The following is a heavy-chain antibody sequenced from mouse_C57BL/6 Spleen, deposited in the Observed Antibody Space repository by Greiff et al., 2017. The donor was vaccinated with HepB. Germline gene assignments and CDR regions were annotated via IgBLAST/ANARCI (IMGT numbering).Heavy chain of an antibody. J-gene: IGHJ2*01. V-gene: IGHV1-50*01. Sequence: VQLQESGAELVKPGASVKLSCKASGYTFTSYWMQWVKQRPGQGLEWIGEIDPSDSYTNYNQKFKGKATLTVDTSSSTAYMQLSSLTSEDSAVYYCARKLNYFFDYWGQGTTLTVSS. CDR1: GYTFTSYW. CDR2: IDPSDSYT. CDR3: ARKLNYFFDY.